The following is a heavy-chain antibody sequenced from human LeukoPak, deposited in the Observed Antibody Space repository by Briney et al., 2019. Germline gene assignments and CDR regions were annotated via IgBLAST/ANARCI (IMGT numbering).Heavy chain of an antibody. J-gene: IGHJ4*02. CDR2: ISHDGSNK. CDR3: AREGDYNFDY. Sequence: GGSLRLSCAASGFTFRSYAMHWVRQPPGKGLEWVAVISHDGSNKYHADSVKGRFTISRDNSKNTVFLQMNSLRGEDTAVYYCAREGDYNFDYWGQGTMVTVSS. CDR1: GFTFRSYA. D-gene: IGHD4-17*01. V-gene: IGHV3-30*04.